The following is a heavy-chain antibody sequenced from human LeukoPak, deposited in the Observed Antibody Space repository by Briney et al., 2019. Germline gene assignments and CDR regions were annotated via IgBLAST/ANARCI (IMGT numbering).Heavy chain of an antibody. J-gene: IGHJ4*02. Sequence: SETLSLTCTVSGGSLSSSSYYWGWIRQPPGKGLEWIGSIYYSGSTYYNPSLKSRVTISVDTSKNQFSLKLSSVTAADTAVYYCARPYSSGWYGIDYWGQGTLVTVSS. CDR3: ARPYSSGWYGIDY. D-gene: IGHD6-19*01. CDR2: IYYSGST. V-gene: IGHV4-39*01. CDR1: GGSLSSSSYY.